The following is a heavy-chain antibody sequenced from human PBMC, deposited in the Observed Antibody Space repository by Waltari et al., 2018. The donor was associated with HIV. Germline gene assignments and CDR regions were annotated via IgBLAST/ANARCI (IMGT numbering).Heavy chain of an antibody. CDR2: IWYDGSKK. J-gene: IGHJ5*02. CDR1: GFRLSSYG. Sequence: QVQVVESGGRLVEPGWPRSLSCAASGFRLSSYGMPWVRQAPGKGLGWVALIWYDGSKKYYGDSVKGRFTIFSDKSKNTVFLQMTRLRVEDTATYYCARGEGGYTYGYNWLDLWGQGTVVTVSS. CDR3: ARGEGGYTYGYNWLDL. D-gene: IGHD1-26*01. V-gene: IGHV3-33*01.